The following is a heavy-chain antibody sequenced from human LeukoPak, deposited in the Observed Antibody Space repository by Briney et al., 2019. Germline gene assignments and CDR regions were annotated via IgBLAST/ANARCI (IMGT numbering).Heavy chain of an antibody. CDR3: AREGWYYYDSSGENAFDI. V-gene: IGHV4-59*01. CDR2: IYCSGST. CDR1: GGSISSYY. J-gene: IGHJ3*02. Sequence: SETLSLTRTVSGGSISSYYWSWIRQPPGKGLEWIGYIYCSGSTNYNPSLKSRVTISVDTSKNQSSLKVTSVTAADTAVYYCAREGWYYYDSSGENAFDIWGQGTMVTVSS. D-gene: IGHD3-22*01.